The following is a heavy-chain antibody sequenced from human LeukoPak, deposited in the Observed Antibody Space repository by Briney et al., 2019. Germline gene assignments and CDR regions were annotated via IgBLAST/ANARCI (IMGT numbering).Heavy chain of an antibody. CDR3: ARQWGYYDFWSGYWDPFYYYYGMDV. Sequence: HGESLKISCKGSGYSFTNYWIGWVRQMPGKGLEWMGIIYPGDSDTRYSPSFQGQVTISADKSISTAYLQWSSLKASDTAMYYCARQWGYYDFWSGYWDPFYYYYGMDVWGQGTTVTVSS. V-gene: IGHV5-51*01. CDR1: GYSFTNYW. CDR2: IYPGDSDT. D-gene: IGHD3-3*01. J-gene: IGHJ6*02.